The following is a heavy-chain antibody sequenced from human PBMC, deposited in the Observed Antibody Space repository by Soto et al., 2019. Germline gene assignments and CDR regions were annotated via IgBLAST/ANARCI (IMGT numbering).Heavy chain of an antibody. V-gene: IGHV4-31*03. J-gene: IGHJ4*02. CDR3: ARGVLH. CDR2: IFYSGST. CDR1: GGSISSGGYS. Sequence: QVQLQESGPGLVKPSQTLSLTCTVSGGSISSGGYSWSWIRQHPGKGLEWIGYIFYSGSTSYNPSLKSRVTISVDTSKNQFSLKVSSVTAADTAVYYCARGVLHWGQGTLVTGSS.